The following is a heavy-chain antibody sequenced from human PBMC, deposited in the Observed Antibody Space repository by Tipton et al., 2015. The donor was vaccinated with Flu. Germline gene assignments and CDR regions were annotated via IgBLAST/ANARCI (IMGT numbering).Heavy chain of an antibody. CDR3: ARDAVQGVVSPYYHGMEV. CDR1: GASIGSGGYY. J-gene: IGHJ6*02. CDR2: IYHTGKT. V-gene: IGHV4-31*02. Sequence: LRLSCTVSGASIGSGGYYWSWIRQHPGTGLEWIGYIYHTGKTYYNPSLEGRVTISVDTSTNQFSLSLKSVTAADTAAYYCARDAVQGVVSPYYHGMEVWGQGTTVTVSS. D-gene: IGHD3-10*01.